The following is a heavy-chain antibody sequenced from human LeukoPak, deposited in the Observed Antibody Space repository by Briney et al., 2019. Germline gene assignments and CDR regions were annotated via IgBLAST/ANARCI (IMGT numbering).Heavy chain of an antibody. V-gene: IGHV3-48*01. CDR3: ARIMTTVTTVEY. D-gene: IGHD4-17*01. CDR2: ISSSSSSI. Sequence: GGSLRLPCAASGFTFSSYSMNWVRQAPGKGLEWASYISSSSSSICYADSVKGRFTISRDDAKNSLYLQMNSLRAEDTAVYYCARIMTTVTTVEYWGQGTLVTVSS. CDR1: GFTFSSYS. J-gene: IGHJ4*02.